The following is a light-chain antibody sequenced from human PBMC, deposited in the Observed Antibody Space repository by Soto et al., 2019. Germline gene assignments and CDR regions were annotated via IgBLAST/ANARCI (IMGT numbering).Light chain of an antibody. CDR1: QSVLYSSNNKNY. CDR2: WAS. J-gene: IGKJ4*01. CDR3: QPYYSTPLT. Sequence: DIVMTQSQDSLPVSLGERATISCKTSQSVLYSSNNKNYLAWYQQKPGQPPKLLIYWASTRESGVTDRFSGSGSGTDFTLTISSLQAEDVAVYYCQPYYSTPLTVGGGTKVEIK. V-gene: IGKV4-1*01.